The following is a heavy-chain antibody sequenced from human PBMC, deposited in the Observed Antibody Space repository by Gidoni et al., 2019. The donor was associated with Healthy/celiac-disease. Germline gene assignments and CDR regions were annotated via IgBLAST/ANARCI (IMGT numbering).Heavy chain of an antibody. V-gene: IGHV2-70*15. Sequence: QVTLRESGPALVKPTQTLTLTCTFPGFSLSTSGMCVSWIRQPPGKALEWLARIDWDDDKYYSTSLKTRLTISKDTSKNQVVLTMTNMDPVDTATYYCARILYQRGDFDYWGQGTLVTVSS. CDR2: IDWDDDK. D-gene: IGHD1-26*01. J-gene: IGHJ4*02. CDR3: ARILYQRGDFDY. CDR1: GFSLSTSGMC.